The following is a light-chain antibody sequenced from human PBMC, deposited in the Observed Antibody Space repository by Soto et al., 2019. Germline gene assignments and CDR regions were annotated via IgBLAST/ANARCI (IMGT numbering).Light chain of an antibody. V-gene: IGKV1-33*01. CDR2: GAS. Sequence: DIQMTQSPSSLSASVGDRVTITCRASQDISNYLNWYQQRPGKAPKLLVYGASNLERGVPSRFSGTRSGTDFTFAITSLQPEGVATYYCQQSDSLPITFGQGTRLEI. J-gene: IGKJ5*01. CDR1: QDISNY. CDR3: QQSDSLPIT.